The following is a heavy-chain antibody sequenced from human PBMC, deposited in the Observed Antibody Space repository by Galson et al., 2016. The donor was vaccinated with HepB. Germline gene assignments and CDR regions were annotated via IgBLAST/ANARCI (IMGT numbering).Heavy chain of an antibody. V-gene: IGHV4-39*07. Sequence: SETLSLTCTVSGGSISSSSHYWDWIRQPPGKGLEWVGSIYSSGYTYYNPSLESRLSISVDTSKNQFSLTLTSVTAADTAVYFCARGRSGNSHWGQGILVTVSS. CDR3: ARGRSGNSH. D-gene: IGHD4-23*01. CDR1: GGSISSSSHY. CDR2: IYSSGYT. J-gene: IGHJ4*02.